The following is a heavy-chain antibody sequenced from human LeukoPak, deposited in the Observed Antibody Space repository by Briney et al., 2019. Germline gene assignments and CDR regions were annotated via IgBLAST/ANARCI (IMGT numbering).Heavy chain of an antibody. D-gene: IGHD4-17*01. CDR2: IDASGAYT. J-gene: IGHJ4*02. CDR1: GFTFSTYP. V-gene: IGHV3-23*01. CDR3: AKISSVTANFDC. Sequence: GGSLRLSCAASGFTFSTYPMGWVRQAPGKGLEWVSSIDASGAYTYYADSVKGRFAISRDNSKNTLYLQMNTLRAEDTAVYSCAKISSVTANFDCWGQGTLVTISS.